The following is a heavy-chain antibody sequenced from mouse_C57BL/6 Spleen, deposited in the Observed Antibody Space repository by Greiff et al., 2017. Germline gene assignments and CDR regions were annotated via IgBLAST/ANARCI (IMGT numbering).Heavy chain of an antibody. V-gene: IGHV7-3*01. J-gene: IGHJ2*01. Sequence: EVKLVESGGGLVQPGGSLSLSCAASGFTFTDYYMSWVRQPPGKALEWLGFIRNKANGYTTEYSASVKGRFTISRDNSQSILYLQMNALRAEDSATYYCARYGTGYFDYWGQGTTLTVSS. D-gene: IGHD4-1*01. CDR2: IRNKANGYTT. CDR1: GFTFTDYY. CDR3: ARYGTGYFDY.